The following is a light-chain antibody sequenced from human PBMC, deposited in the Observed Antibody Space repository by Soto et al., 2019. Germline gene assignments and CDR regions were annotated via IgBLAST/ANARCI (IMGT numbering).Light chain of an antibody. CDR1: QTVSSY. Sequence: EIVLTQSPCTLSLSPGERATLSCRASQTVSSYLLWYQQKRGQAPRLLIYGASRRATGIPDRFSGSGSGTDFTLTIDGLEPEDFVVYYCQQYGYSPITFGQGTRLEIK. CDR3: QQYGYSPIT. CDR2: GAS. V-gene: IGKV3-20*01. J-gene: IGKJ5*01.